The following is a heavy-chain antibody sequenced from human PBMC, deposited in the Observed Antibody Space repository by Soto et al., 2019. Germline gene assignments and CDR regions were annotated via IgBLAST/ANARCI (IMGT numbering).Heavy chain of an antibody. Sequence: QVQLVQSGAEVKKPGSSVKVSCKASGGTFSSYAISWVRQAPGQGLEWMGGIIPIFGTANYAQKFQGRVTITADESTSTAYMELSSLRSEDTVVYYCARECAAAGSTSCSYGYYYGMDVWGQGTTVTVSS. CDR2: IIPIFGTA. D-gene: IGHD2-2*01. CDR1: GGTFSSYA. CDR3: ARECAAAGSTSCSYGYYYGMDV. J-gene: IGHJ6*02. V-gene: IGHV1-69*01.